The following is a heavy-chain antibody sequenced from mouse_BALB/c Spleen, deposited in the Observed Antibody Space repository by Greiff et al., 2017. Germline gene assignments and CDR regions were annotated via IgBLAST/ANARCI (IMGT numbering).Heavy chain of an antibody. CDR1: GFSLSTSGMC. J-gene: IGHJ2*01. D-gene: IGHD1-1*01. V-gene: IGHV8-12*01. CDR3: ARRSYYYGSPFDY. Sequence: QVTLKVSGPGILQPSQTLSLTCSFSGFSLSTSGMCVCWIRQPSGKGLEWLALIYWDDDKRYNPSLKSRLTISKDTSRNQVILKITSVDTADTATYYCARRSYYYGSPFDYWGQGTTLTVSS. CDR2: IYWDDDK.